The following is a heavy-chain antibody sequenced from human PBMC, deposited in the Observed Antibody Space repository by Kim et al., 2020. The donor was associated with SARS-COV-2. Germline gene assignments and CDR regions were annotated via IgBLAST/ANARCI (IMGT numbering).Heavy chain of an antibody. V-gene: IGHV3-7*01. CDR3: ARNPIGALFRTDY. CDR2: IKQDGSEK. CDR1: GFTFSSSW. Sequence: GGSLRLSCAASGFTFSSSWMTWVRQAPGKGLEWVASIKQDGSEKYYVGSVKGRFTISRDNAKNSLYLQMNSLRAEDTAVYYCARNPIGALFRTDYWGQGALVTVSS. D-gene: IGHD6-6*01. J-gene: IGHJ4*02.